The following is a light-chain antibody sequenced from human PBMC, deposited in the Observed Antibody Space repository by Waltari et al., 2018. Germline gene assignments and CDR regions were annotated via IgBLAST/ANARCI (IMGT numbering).Light chain of an antibody. Sequence: SYVLTQPPSVSVAPGNTATIACWGNNLERKSVQRYQQKPGQTPVAVIYYDTERPSGISERFSGSNSGNTATLTISRVEAGDEADYYCQVWDSDSDHPVFGGGTKLTVL. CDR2: YDT. CDR3: QVWDSDSDHPV. V-gene: IGLV3-21*04. J-gene: IGLJ3*02. CDR1: NLERKS.